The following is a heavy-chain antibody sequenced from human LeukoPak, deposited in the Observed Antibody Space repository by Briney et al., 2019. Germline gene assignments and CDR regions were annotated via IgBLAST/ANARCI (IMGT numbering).Heavy chain of an antibody. Sequence: PGGSLRLSCAASGFTFSSYDMHWVCQPTGKGLEWVSAIGAAGDPYYPGSVKGRFTISRENAKNSLYLQMNSLRAGDTAVYYCARGGSPPEALGDALNIWGQGTMVTVSS. V-gene: IGHV3-13*05. CDR2: IGAAGDP. CDR3: ARGGSPPEALGDALNI. D-gene: IGHD1-26*01. J-gene: IGHJ3*02. CDR1: GFTFSSYD.